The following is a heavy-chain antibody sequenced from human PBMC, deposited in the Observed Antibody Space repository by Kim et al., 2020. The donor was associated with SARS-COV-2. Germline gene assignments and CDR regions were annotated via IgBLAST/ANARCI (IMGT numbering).Heavy chain of an antibody. V-gene: IGHV1-46*01. CDR1: GYTFTSYY. D-gene: IGHD2-2*01. CDR3: ARALGYCSSTSCRDYGMDV. CDR2: INPSGGST. Sequence: ASVKVSCKASGYTFTSYYMHWVRQAPGQGLEWMGIINPSGGSTSYAQKFQGRVTMTRDTSTSTVYMELSSLRSEDTAVYYCARALGYCSSTSCRDYGMDVWGQGTTVTVSS. J-gene: IGHJ6*02.